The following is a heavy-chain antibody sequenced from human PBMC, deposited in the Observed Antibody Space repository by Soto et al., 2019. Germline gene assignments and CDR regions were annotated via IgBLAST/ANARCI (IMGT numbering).Heavy chain of an antibody. Sequence: GASVKVSCKASGYTFTGYFIHWVRQAPGQGLEWMGWINPNSGATKYAQKFQGRVTMTRDTSISTAYMELTLLRSDDTAIYYCARRGGTILAPLPWGEGTLVTVYS. CDR1: GYTFTGYF. CDR3: ARRGGTILAPLP. V-gene: IGHV1-2*02. CDR2: INPNSGAT. D-gene: IGHD3-3*01. J-gene: IGHJ5*02.